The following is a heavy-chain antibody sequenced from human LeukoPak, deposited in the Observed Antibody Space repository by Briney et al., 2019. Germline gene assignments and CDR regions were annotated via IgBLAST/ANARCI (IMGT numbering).Heavy chain of an antibody. Sequence: GGSLRLPCVASGFTFSSYSMNWVRQAPGKGLEWVSSISSSSSYIYYADSVKGRFTISRDNAKNSLYLQMNSLRAEDTAVYYCARVGSSGCNDYWGQGTLVTVSS. CDR2: ISSSSSYI. J-gene: IGHJ4*02. D-gene: IGHD3-22*01. V-gene: IGHV3-21*01. CDR1: GFTFSSYS. CDR3: ARVGSSGCNDY.